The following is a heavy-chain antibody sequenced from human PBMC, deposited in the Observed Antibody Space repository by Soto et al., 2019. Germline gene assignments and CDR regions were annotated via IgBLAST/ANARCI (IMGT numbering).Heavy chain of an antibody. J-gene: IGHJ5*02. Sequence: QVQLQESGPGLVKPSETLSLTCTVSGGSISSYYWSWIRQPPGKGLEWIGYIYYSGSTNYNPSLQNRVTISVDTSKNQFSLGLSSVTAADTAVYYCARGRYYGSGSYPWFDPWGQGTLVTVSS. CDR3: ARGRYYGSGSYPWFDP. CDR2: IYYSGST. CDR1: GGSISSYY. V-gene: IGHV4-59*01. D-gene: IGHD3-10*01.